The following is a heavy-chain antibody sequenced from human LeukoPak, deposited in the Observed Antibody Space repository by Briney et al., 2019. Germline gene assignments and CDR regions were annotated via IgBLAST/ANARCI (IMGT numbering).Heavy chain of an antibody. CDR1: GFTFSSYW. CDR2: INTDGSDT. Sequence: PGGSLRLACAASGFTFSSYWMHWVRQAPGKGLVWVSRINTDGSDTSYADSVKGRFTIPRDNAKNTLYLQMNSLRAEDTAVYYCARGAYYYDSSGYPPGGYWGQGTLVTVSS. CDR3: ARGAYYYDSSGYPPGGY. D-gene: IGHD3-22*01. V-gene: IGHV3-74*01. J-gene: IGHJ4*02.